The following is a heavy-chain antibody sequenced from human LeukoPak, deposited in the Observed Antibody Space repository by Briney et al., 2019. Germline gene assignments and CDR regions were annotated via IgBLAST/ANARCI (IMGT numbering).Heavy chain of an antibody. D-gene: IGHD5-12*01. CDR3: ARAIRGYSGLFDY. Sequence: SETLSLTCTVSGDFNSSYYWSWIREPPGKGLEWIGYIYYRGSTNYYPSLKSRLTISLDTSMTQFSLKLTSVTAADTAVYYCARAIRGYSGLFDYWGQGTLVTVSS. V-gene: IGHV4-59*01. J-gene: IGHJ4*02. CDR2: IYYRGST. CDR1: GDFNSSYY.